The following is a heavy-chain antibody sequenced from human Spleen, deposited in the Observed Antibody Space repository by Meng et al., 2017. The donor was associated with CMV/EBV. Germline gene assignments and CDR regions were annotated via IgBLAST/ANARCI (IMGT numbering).Heavy chain of an antibody. J-gene: IGHJ4*02. V-gene: IGHV1-69*05. D-gene: IGHD3-10*01. Sequence: TFSSSSLMWVRQAPGQGLEWLGGITPVSETADYAQKFWDRVTISMDDSATTAYMEMTSLGSEDTAVYFCARGPRIIVGGVIIWPLEDWGQGTLVTVSS. CDR2: ITPVSETA. CDR3: ARGPRIIVGGVIIWPLED. CDR1: TFSSSS.